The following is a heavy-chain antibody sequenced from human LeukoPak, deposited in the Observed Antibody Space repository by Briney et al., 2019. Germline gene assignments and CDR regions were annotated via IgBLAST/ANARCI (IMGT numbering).Heavy chain of an antibody. CDR1: GGSISSSTYY. CDR3: ARDGDYYDSSGSGHDY. V-gene: IGHV4-39*07. J-gene: IGHJ4*02. D-gene: IGHD3-22*01. CDR2: IYTSGST. Sequence: KPSETLSLTCTVSGGSISSSTYYWGWIRQPPGKGLEWIGSIYTSGSTNYNPSLKSRVTISVDTSKNQFSLKLSSVTAADTAVYYCARDGDYYDSSGSGHDYWGQGTLVTVSS.